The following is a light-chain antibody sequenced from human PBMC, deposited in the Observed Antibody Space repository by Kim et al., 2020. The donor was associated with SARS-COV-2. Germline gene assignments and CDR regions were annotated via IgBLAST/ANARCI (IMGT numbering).Light chain of an antibody. CDR1: SLRSYY. Sequence: SSELTQDPAVSVTLGQTVRITCQGDSLRSYYASWYQQKPGQDPVLVIYGKNNRPAGIPDRFSGFSSGNTAFLTITGAQAEDEADYYCNSRDSSGNRVFGGGTQLTVL. CDR2: GKN. CDR3: NSRDSSGNRV. V-gene: IGLV3-19*01. J-gene: IGLJ3*02.